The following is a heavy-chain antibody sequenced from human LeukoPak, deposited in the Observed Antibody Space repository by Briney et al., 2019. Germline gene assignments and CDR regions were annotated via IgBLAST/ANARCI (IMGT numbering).Heavy chain of an antibody. CDR2: IYTSGST. J-gene: IGHJ3*02. CDR3: ARIPSILDAFDI. D-gene: IGHD6-6*01. V-gene: IGHV4-4*07. Sequence: SETLSLTCTVSGGSISSYYWSWIRQPAGKGLEWIGRIYTSGSTNYNPSLKSRVTMSVDTSRNHFSLKLSSVTAADTAVYYCARIPSILDAFDIWGQGTMVTVSS. CDR1: GGSISSYY.